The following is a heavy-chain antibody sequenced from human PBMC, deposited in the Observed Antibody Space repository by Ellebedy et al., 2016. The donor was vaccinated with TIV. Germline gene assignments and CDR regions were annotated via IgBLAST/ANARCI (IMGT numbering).Heavy chain of an antibody. V-gene: IGHV4-4*02. Sequence: SETLSLXCAVSGDSINSNNWWSWVRQPPGKGLEWIGEMYHSGSSNYNSSLKSRATLSVDTSNNQFSLKLRSVTAADTAVYYCASQGGVHGGLGYFDYWGQGTLVTVSS. CDR2: MYHSGSS. CDR1: GDSINSNNW. J-gene: IGHJ4*02. CDR3: ASQGGVHGGLGYFDY. D-gene: IGHD2-8*02.